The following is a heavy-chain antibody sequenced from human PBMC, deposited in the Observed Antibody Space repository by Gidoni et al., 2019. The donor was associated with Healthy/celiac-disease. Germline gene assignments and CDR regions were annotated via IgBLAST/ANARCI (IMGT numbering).Heavy chain of an antibody. J-gene: IGHJ5*02. CDR1: GGSLSSYY. CDR3: ARVSWARFDP. Sequence: QVQLQESGPGLVKPSETLSLTCTVSGGSLSSYYWSWIRQPPGKGLEWIGYIYYSGSTNYNPSLKSRVTISVDTSKNQFSLKLSSVTAADTAVYYCARVSWARFDPWGQGTLVTVSS. CDR2: IYYSGST. V-gene: IGHV4-59*01. D-gene: IGHD5-12*01.